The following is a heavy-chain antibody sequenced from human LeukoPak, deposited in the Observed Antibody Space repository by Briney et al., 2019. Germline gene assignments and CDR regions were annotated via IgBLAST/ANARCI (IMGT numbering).Heavy chain of an antibody. J-gene: IGHJ6*03. Sequence: SETLSLTCTVSGGSISSYYWSWIRQPPGKGLEWIGYIYTSGSTNYNPSPKSRVTISVDTSKNQFSLKLSSVTAADTAVYYCARFATVTPPYYYYMDVWGKGTTVTVSS. V-gene: IGHV4-4*09. CDR3: ARFATVTPPYYYYMDV. CDR2: IYTSGST. CDR1: GGSISSYY. D-gene: IGHD4-11*01.